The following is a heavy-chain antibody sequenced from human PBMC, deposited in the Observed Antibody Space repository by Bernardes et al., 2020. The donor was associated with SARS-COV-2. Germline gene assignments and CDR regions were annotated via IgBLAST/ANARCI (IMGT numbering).Heavy chain of an antibody. J-gene: IGHJ5*02. V-gene: IGHV4-34*01. CDR1: GLPLGPYY. CDR2: INHSGSP. Sequence: ENLFPTLPFLGLPLGPYYLPWIPLPQGNRLERSGEINHSGSPNYNPSLKSRVTISVDTPKNQFSLKLSSVTAADTAVYYCARGRRWLDPWGQGTLVTVSS. CDR3: ARGRRWLDP.